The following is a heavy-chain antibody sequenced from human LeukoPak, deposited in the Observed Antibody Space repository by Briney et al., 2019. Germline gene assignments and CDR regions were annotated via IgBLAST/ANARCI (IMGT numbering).Heavy chain of an antibody. J-gene: IGHJ3*01. CDR3: AKGYAFNV. CDR2: TYYRSKWYN. V-gene: IGHV6-1*01. CDR1: GDSVSSDSTA. Sequence: SQTLSLTCAISGDSVSSDSTAWNWTRQSPSRGLEWLGRTYYRSKWYNDYAVSVKSRITINPDTSKNQFSLQLNSVTPEDTAVYYCAKGYAFNVWGQGTMVTVSS.